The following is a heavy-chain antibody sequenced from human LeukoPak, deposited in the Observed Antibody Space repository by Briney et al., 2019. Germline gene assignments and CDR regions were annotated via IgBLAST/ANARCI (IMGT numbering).Heavy chain of an antibody. J-gene: IGHJ4*02. V-gene: IGHV3-66*01. CDR3: TRVEGIIDY. Sequence: AGGSLRLSCVASGILVSSNYMSWVRQAPGKGLEWVSFIDSTGSTYYADSVKGRFTISRDNSRNTLYLQMNSLRVEDTAVYYCTRVEGIIDYWGQGTLVTVSS. D-gene: IGHD3-16*02. CDR2: IDSTGST. CDR1: GILVSSNY.